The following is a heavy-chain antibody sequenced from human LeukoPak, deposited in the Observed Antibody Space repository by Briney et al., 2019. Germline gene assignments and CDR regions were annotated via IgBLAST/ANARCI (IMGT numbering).Heavy chain of an antibody. J-gene: IGHJ4*02. CDR2: ISYDGSNK. Sequence: PGRSLRLSCAASGFTFSSYAMHRVRQAPGKGLEWVAVISYDGSNKYYADSVKGRFTISRDNSKNTLYLQMNSLRAEDTAVYYCAREITAPTKFDYWGQGTLVTVSS. D-gene: IGHD3-10*01. CDR1: GFTFSSYA. V-gene: IGHV3-30-3*01. CDR3: AREITAPTKFDY.